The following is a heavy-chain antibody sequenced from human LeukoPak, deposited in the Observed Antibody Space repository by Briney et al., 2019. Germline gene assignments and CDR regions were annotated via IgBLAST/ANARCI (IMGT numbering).Heavy chain of an antibody. J-gene: IGHJ4*02. CDR2: IYYTESA. CDR1: GGSVSSTSYY. D-gene: IGHD6-19*01. CDR3: ARRNQGGSGWTFDY. V-gene: IGHV4-39*01. Sequence: SETLSLTCTVSGGSVSSTSYYWGWVRQPPGKGLEWLGSIYYTESAYYHPSLKSRVAISVDTSKNPISLKLSNVTAADTAVYYCARRNQGGSGWTFDYWGQGTLVTVSS.